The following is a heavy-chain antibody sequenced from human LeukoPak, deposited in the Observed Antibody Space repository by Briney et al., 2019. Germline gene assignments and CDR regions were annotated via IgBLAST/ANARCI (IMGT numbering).Heavy chain of an antibody. CDR2: ISHSGSNL. J-gene: IGHJ5*02. V-gene: IGHV3-11*01. Sequence: KPGGSLRLSCAASGFTFSDSFMNWIRQAPGKGLEWLSYISHSGSNLDYAESVRGRFTISRDNANHSLYLQINSLRAEDTAVYYCAKDDPIYCSSTSCYLTWGQGTLVTVSS. CDR1: GFTFSDSF. CDR3: AKDDPIYCSSTSCYLT. D-gene: IGHD2-2*01.